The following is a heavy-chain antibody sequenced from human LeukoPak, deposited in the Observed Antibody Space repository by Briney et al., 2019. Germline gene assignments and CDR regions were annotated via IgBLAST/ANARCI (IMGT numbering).Heavy chain of an antibody. Sequence: GGSLRLSCAASGLSFSSYWMSWVRQAPGKGLEWVSSIGSESRNIYYADSVKGRFTISRDNARNSVYLQMNSLRAEDTAVYYCVRDFGDWGQGTLVTVSS. J-gene: IGHJ4*02. CDR1: GLSFSSYW. D-gene: IGHD3-3*01. CDR3: VRDFGD. V-gene: IGHV3-21*01. CDR2: IGSESRNI.